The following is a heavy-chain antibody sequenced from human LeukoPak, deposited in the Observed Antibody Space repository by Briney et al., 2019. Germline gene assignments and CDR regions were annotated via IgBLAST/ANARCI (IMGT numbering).Heavy chain of an antibody. Sequence: PGGSLRLSCAASGFTFSSYGMHWVRQAPGKGLEWVAVIWYDGSNKYYADSVKGRFTISRDSSKNTLYLQMNSLRAEDTAVYYCARDFGEGAAGVFDYWGQGTLVTVSS. V-gene: IGHV3-33*01. CDR3: ARDFGEGAAGVFDY. CDR2: IWYDGSNK. D-gene: IGHD6-13*01. CDR1: GFTFSSYG. J-gene: IGHJ4*02.